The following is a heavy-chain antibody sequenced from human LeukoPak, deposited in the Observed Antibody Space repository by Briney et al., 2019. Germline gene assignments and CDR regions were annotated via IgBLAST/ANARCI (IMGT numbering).Heavy chain of an antibody. V-gene: IGHV3-21*01. Sequence: GGSLRLSCAAPGFTFSSYSMNWVRQAPGKGLEWVSSISSSSSYIYYADSVKGRFTISRDNAKNSLYLQMNSLRAEDTAVYYCARDRNSGYDFDYWGQGTLVTVSS. J-gene: IGHJ4*02. CDR1: GFTFSSYS. D-gene: IGHD5-12*01. CDR2: ISSSSSYI. CDR3: ARDRNSGYDFDY.